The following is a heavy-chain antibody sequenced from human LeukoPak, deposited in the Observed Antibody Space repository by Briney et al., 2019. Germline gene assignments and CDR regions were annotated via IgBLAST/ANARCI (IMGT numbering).Heavy chain of an antibody. D-gene: IGHD6-13*01. Sequence: GGSLRLSCAASGFTFSSYAMSWVRQAPGKGLEWVSAISGSGGSTYYADSVKGRFTISRDNSKNTLYLQMYSLRAEDTAVYYCAKDLRSRIAAAGTPYAEYFQHWGQGTLVTVSS. CDR2: ISGSGGST. CDR3: AKDLRSRIAAAGTPYAEYFQH. CDR1: GFTFSSYA. V-gene: IGHV3-23*01. J-gene: IGHJ1*01.